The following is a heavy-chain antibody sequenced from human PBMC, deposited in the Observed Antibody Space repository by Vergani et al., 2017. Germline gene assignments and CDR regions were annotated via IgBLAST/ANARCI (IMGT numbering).Heavy chain of an antibody. CDR3: AASSQLLED. V-gene: IGHV3-23*01. D-gene: IGHD2-2*01. CDR1: GFIFSSYA. CDR2: INGSGVST. J-gene: IGHJ4*02. Sequence: EVQLLESGGGLVQPGGSLRLSCAASGFIFSSYAMSWVRQAPGKGLEWVSAINGSGVSTYYADSVKGRFSISRDNSKNTLYLQMNSLRAEDTAVYYCAASSQLLEDWSQGTLVTVSS.